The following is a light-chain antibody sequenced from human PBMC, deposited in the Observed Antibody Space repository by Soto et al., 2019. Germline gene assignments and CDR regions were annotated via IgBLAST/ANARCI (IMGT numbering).Light chain of an antibody. CDR2: DVT. CDR3: CSYGGSDTLI. CDR1: SSDVGGYNY. J-gene: IGLJ2*01. V-gene: IGLV2-11*01. Sequence: QSVLTQPRSVSGSPGQSVTVSCTGTSSDVGGYNYVSWYQQHPGKAPKLIISDVTNRPSGVPDRFSGSKSGNTASLTISGLQGEDEAEYYCCSYGGSDTLIFGGGTKVTVL.